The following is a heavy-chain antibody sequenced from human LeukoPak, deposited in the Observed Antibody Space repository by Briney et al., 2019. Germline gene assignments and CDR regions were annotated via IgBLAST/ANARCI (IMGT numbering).Heavy chain of an antibody. V-gene: IGHV1-69*01. D-gene: IGHD2-15*01. J-gene: IGHJ4*02. CDR1: GGPFSSYG. Sequence: SVTVSCKASGGPFSSYGIRWVRQAPGQGLEWMGGIIPIFGTANYAQKFQGRVTITADESTSTAYMELSSLRSEDTAVYYCARDRDIVVVVAATGSYFDYWGQGTLVTVSS. CDR3: ARDRDIVVVVAATGSYFDY. CDR2: IIPIFGTA.